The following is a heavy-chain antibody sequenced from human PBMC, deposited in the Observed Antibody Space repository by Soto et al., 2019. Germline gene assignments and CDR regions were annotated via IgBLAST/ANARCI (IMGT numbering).Heavy chain of an antibody. J-gene: IGHJ4*02. CDR3: TKDLQQERIWGVVGALGC. V-gene: IGHV3-23*01. CDR2: ISGSGGST. CDR1: GFTFRSYA. D-gene: IGHD2-15*01. Sequence: GGSLRLSCAASGFTFRSYAMTWVRQAPGKGLEWVSFISGSGGSTYYADSVKGRFTISRDNSRNTLYLQMNSLRAEDTAIYYCTKDLQQERIWGVVGALGCWGQGTLVTVSS.